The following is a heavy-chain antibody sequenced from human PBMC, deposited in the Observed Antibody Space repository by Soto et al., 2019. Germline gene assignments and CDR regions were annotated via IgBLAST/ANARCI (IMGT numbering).Heavy chain of an antibody. CDR2: ISYDGRNK. J-gene: IGHJ6*02. D-gene: IGHD6-19*01. CDR3: VKDGSSGWPYFYDMDV. Sequence: QVQMVESGGGVVQPGRSLRLSCAASGFTFSSYGMHWVRQAPGQGLEWVAVISYDGRNKYYADAVKGRFTISRDNSKNTLYLQMSSLRAEDTAVYYCVKDGSSGWPYFYDMDVWGQGTTVTVSS. V-gene: IGHV3-30*18. CDR1: GFTFSSYG.